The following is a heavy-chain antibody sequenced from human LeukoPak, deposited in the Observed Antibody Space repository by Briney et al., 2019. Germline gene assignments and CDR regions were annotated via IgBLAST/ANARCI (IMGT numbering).Heavy chain of an antibody. J-gene: IGHJ4*02. D-gene: IGHD1-26*01. Sequence: PSETLSLTCAVYGGSFSGYYWSWIRQPPGKGLEWIGEINHSGSTNYNPSLKSRVTISVDTSKNQFSLKLSSVTAADTAVYYCARDDMVGATKPLYWGQGTLVTVSS. CDR1: GGSFSGYY. CDR3: ARDDMVGATKPLY. CDR2: INHSGST. V-gene: IGHV4-34*01.